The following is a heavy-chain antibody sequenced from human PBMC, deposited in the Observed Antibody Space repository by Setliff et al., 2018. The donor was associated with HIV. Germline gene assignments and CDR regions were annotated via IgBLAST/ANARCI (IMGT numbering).Heavy chain of an antibody. J-gene: IGHJ6*03. CDR3: ARDRLESLWFGDLNYMDV. CDR1: GFTFSSYG. D-gene: IGHD3-10*01. CDR2: IWSDETTK. V-gene: IGHV3-33*01. Sequence: GGSLRLSCAASGFTFSSYGMHWVRQPPGKGLEWVAVIWSDETTKYYSDSVKGRFTISRDNFKDTLYLQMNSLGAEDTAVYYCARDRLESLWFGDLNYMDVWGKGTTVTVSS.